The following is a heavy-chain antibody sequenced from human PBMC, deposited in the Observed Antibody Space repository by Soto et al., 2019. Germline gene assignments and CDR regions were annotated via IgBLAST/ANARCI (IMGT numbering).Heavy chain of an antibody. CDR3: ARTRSAWSDFHYYSLDV. D-gene: IGHD1-26*01. V-gene: IGHV3-30*03. CDR2: ISYDSTKT. J-gene: IGHJ6*02. CDR1: GFTFNSYG. Sequence: GGSLRLSCAASGFTFNSYGMHWVRQGPGNGLEWVAFISYDSTKTYYADSVKGRFTISRDNSNSALYVQMDSLTGEDTAVYYCARTRSAWSDFHYYSLDVWGQGTTVTVSS.